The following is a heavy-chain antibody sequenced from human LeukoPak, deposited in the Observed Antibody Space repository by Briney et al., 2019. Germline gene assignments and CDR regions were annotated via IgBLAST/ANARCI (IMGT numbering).Heavy chain of an antibody. J-gene: IGHJ6*03. D-gene: IGHD2-15*01. CDR2: IIPIFGTA. Sequence: SVKVSCKASGGTFSSYAISWVRQAPGQGLEWMGGIIPIFGTANYAHKFQGRVTIITDESTSTAYMELSSLRSEDTAVYYCARVPRCSGGSCYEWGHYYYYMDVWGKGTTVTVSS. CDR1: GGTFSSYA. V-gene: IGHV1-69*05. CDR3: ARVPRCSGGSCYEWGHYYYYMDV.